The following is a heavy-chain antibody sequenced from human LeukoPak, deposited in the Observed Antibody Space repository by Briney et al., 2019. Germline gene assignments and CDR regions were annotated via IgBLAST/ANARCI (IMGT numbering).Heavy chain of an antibody. V-gene: IGHV1-2*02. CDR2: INPNSGGT. Sequence: ASVKVSCKASGYTFTSYGISWVRQAPGQGLEWMGWINPNSGGTNYAQKFQGRVTMTRDTSISTAYMELSRLRSDDTAVYYCAREQQLVPDNWFDPWGQGTLVTVSS. CDR3: AREQQLVPDNWFDP. J-gene: IGHJ5*02. D-gene: IGHD6-13*01. CDR1: GYTFTSYG.